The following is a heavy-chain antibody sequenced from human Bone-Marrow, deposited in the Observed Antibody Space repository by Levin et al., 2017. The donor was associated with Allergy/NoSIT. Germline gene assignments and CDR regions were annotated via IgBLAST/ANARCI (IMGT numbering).Heavy chain of an antibody. D-gene: IGHD6-13*01. J-gene: IGHJ5*02. CDR1: GGSFSGYY. V-gene: IGHV4-34*01. CDR2: INHSGST. CDR3: ARGVSSSWYHWFDP. Sequence: PSETLSLTCAVYGGSFSGYYWSWIRQPPGKGLEWIGEINHSGSTNYNPSLKSQVTISVDTSKNQFSLKLSSVTAADTAVYYCARGVSSSWYHWFDPWGQGTLVTVSS.